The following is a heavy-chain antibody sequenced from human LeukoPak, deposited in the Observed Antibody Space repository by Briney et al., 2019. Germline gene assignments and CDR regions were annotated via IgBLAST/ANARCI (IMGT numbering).Heavy chain of an antibody. D-gene: IGHD5-12*01. V-gene: IGHV5-10-1*01. CDR2: VDPSDSYT. CDR1: GYSLTNYW. CDR3: AIGYSGYDPNFDF. J-gene: IGHJ4*02. Sequence: GESLKISCKGSGYSLTNYWITWVRQMPGKGLEWMGRVDPSDSYTNYSPSFQGHGTISSERSISTAYLQWSSLKASDTAMYYCAIGYSGYDPNFDFWGRGTLVTVSS.